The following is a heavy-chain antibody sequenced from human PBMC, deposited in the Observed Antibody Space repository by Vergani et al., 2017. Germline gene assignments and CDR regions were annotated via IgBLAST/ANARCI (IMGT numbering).Heavy chain of an antibody. V-gene: IGHV3-48*01. D-gene: IGHD2-2*01. CDR1: GFDFSSYI. Sequence: QLVESGGGWVQPGGSLRLSCVVSGFDFSSYIMNWVRQAPGKGLEWVSFVSTGTKSQSYAESVKGRFTISRDSAKNTLYLQMNSLRAEDTAVYYCAREYSSTSGRAFDFWGQGTKVTVSS. CDR3: AREYSSTSGRAFDF. J-gene: IGHJ3*01. CDR2: VSTGTKSQ.